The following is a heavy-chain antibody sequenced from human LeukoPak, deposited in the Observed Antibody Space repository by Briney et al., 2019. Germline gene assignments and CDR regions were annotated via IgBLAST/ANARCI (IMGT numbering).Heavy chain of an antibody. CDR1: GGTFSRYA. Sequence: SVKVSCTASGGTFSRYAISWVRQAPGQGLEWMGGIIPIFGTANYAQKFQGRVTITADESTTTAYMRLNSLRSEDTAVYYCARAYDFPDYWGQGTLVTVSS. CDR2: IIPIFGTA. CDR3: ARAYDFPDY. J-gene: IGHJ4*02. D-gene: IGHD3-3*01. V-gene: IGHV1-69*13.